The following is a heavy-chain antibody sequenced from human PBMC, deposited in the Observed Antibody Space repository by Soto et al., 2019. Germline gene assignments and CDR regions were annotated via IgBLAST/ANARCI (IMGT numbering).Heavy chain of an antibody. Sequence: ASVKVSCKASGYTFTSYAMHWVRQAPRQRLEWMGWINAGNGNTKYSQKFQGRVTITRDTSASTAYMELSSLRSEDTAVYYCARQKAGSHRPFDPWGQGTLVTVSS. CDR1: GYTFTSYA. V-gene: IGHV1-3*01. D-gene: IGHD2-15*01. CDR3: ARQKAGSHRPFDP. J-gene: IGHJ5*02. CDR2: INAGNGNT.